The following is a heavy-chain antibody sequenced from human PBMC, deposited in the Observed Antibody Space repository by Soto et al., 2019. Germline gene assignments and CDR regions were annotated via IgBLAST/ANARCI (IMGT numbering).Heavy chain of an antibody. D-gene: IGHD6-19*01. CDR1: GYTFTGYY. CDR3: ARGHESSCLFDY. CDR2: INPNSGGT. V-gene: IGHV1-2*02. Sequence: QVQLVQSGAEVKKPGASVKVSCKASGYTFTGYYMHWVRQAPGQGLEWMGWINPNSGGTNYAQKFQGRDAMTTNTTVSTAYMELSRLRSDDQSVYYCARGHESSCLFDYWGQGTLVTVSS. J-gene: IGHJ4*02.